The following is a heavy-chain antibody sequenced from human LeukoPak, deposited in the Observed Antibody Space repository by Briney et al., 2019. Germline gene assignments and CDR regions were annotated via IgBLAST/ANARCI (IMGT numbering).Heavy chain of an antibody. V-gene: IGHV3-48*02. J-gene: IGHJ6*02. Sequence: GGSLRLSCAASGFSFSNYNINWVRQAPGKGLEWVSYISSGFTTMYYADSVKGRFTMSRDKANDSLYLQMHSLRDDDTAIYYCARPLGGNYYYNGMDVWGQGTTVTVSS. CDR1: GFSFSNYN. D-gene: IGHD1-26*01. CDR2: ISSGFTTM. CDR3: ARPLGGNYYYNGMDV.